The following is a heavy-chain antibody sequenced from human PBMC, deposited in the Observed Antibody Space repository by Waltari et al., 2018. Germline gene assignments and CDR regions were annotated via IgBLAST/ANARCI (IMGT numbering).Heavy chain of an antibody. V-gene: IGHV3-73*01. CDR2: SKANSYAT. D-gene: IGHD4-4*01. Sequence: SKANSYATAYAASVKGRFTISRDDSKNTAYLQMNSLKTEDTAVYYCTSHYSSFDYWGQGTLVTVSS. J-gene: IGHJ4*02. CDR3: TSHYSSFDY.